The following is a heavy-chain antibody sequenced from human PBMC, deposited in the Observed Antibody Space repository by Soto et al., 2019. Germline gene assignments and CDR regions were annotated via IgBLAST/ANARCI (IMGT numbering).Heavy chain of an antibody. CDR2: IRSKAYGGTT. CDR3: TRDAWGNFDHILASKLVVVAATPNWFDP. D-gene: IGHD2-15*01. CDR1: GFTFGDYA. Sequence: QAGGSLRLSCTASGFTFGDYAMSWFRQAPGKGLEWVGFIRSKAYGGTTEYAASVKGRFTISRDDSKSIAYLQMNSLKTEDTAVYYCTRDAWGNFDHILASKLVVVAATPNWFDPWGQGTLVTVSS. V-gene: IGHV3-49*03. J-gene: IGHJ5*02.